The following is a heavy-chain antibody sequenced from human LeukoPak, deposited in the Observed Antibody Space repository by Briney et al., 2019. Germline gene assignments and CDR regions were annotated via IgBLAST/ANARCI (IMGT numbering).Heavy chain of an antibody. J-gene: IGHJ6*03. Sequence: ASVKVSCKVSGYTLTELSMHWVRQAPGKGLEWMGGFDPEDGETIYAQKFQGRVTMTEDTSTDTAYMELSSLRSEDTAVYYCARAGLNQRTPHYYYYYYMDVWGKGSTVTVSS. CDR1: GYTLTELS. D-gene: IGHD2-2*01. CDR2: FDPEDGET. CDR3: ARAGLNQRTPHYYYYYYMDV. V-gene: IGHV1-24*01.